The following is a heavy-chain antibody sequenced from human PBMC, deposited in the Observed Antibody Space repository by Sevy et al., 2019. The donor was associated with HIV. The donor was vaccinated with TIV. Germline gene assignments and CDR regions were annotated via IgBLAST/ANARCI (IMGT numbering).Heavy chain of an antibody. D-gene: IGHD3-3*01. CDR1: GFTFSSYG. CDR3: ATTDLYYDFWSGYYRRDDAFDI. CDR2: IWYDGSNK. V-gene: IGHV3-33*01. Sequence: GGSLRLSCAASGFTFSSYGMHWVRQAPGKGLKWVAVIWYDGSNKYYADSVKGRFTISRDNSKNTLYLQMNSLRAEDTAVYYCATTDLYYDFWSGYYRRDDAFDIWGHGTMVTVS. J-gene: IGHJ3*02.